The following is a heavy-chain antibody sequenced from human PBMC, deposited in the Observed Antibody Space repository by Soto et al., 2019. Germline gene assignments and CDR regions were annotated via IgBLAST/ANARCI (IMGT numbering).Heavy chain of an antibody. CDR3: ARLNGRIPAAAISYYYYYMDV. Sequence: SVTLSLTCTVSGGSISSYYWSWIRQPTGKGLEWIGYIYYSGSTNYNPSLKSRVTISVDTSKNQFSLKLSSVTAADTAVYYCARLNGRIPAAAISYYYYYMDVWGKGTTVTVSS. D-gene: IGHD2-2*01. CDR1: GGSISSYY. CDR2: IYYSGST. V-gene: IGHV4-59*08. J-gene: IGHJ6*03.